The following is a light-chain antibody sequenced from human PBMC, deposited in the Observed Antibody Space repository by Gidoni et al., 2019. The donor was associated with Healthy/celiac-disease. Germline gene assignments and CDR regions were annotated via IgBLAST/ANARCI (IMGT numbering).Light chain of an antibody. J-gene: IGLJ3*02. V-gene: IGLV1-47*01. CDR1: SSNIGSNY. CDR3: AAWDDSLSGWV. Sequence: QSVLTQPPSAYGTPGQRVTITCSGSSSNIGSNYVYWYQQLPGTAPKLLIYRHNQRPSVFPYRFSGSKSGTSASLAISGLRSEDEADYYCAAWDDSLSGWVFGGGTKLTVL. CDR2: RHN.